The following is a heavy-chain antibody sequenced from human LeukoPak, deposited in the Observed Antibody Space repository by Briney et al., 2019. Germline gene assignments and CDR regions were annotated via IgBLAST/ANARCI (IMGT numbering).Heavy chain of an antibody. CDR3: ARGARYTTIWYSLDY. Sequence: GGSLRPSCAASAFTFSSYGMHWVRQAPGKGLEWVAFIRYDGSNKYYADSVKGRFTISRDNSKNTLYLQTNSLRAEDTAVYYCARGARYTTIWYSLDYWGQGTLVTVSS. D-gene: IGHD6-13*01. CDR1: AFTFSSYG. V-gene: IGHV3-30*02. CDR2: IRYDGSNK. J-gene: IGHJ4*02.